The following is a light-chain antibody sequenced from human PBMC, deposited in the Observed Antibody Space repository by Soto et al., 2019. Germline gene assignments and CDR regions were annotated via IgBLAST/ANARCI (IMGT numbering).Light chain of an antibody. CDR2: GAS. Sequence: EIVLTQSPGTLSLSPGEGATLSCRASQRVTNSYLAWYQQKPGRAPRLLIYGASSRATGIPDRFSGSGSGTDFTLTISRLEPEDFAVYYCQQFGSSPLTFGGGTNVEMK. CDR3: QQFGSSPLT. V-gene: IGKV3-20*01. J-gene: IGKJ4*01. CDR1: QRVTNSY.